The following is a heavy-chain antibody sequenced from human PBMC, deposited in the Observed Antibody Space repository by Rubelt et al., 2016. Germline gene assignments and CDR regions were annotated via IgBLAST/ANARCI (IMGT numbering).Heavy chain of an antibody. J-gene: IGHJ3*02. Sequence: QVQLVQSGAEVKKPGASVKVSCKASGYTFTSYGISWVRQAPGQGLEWMGWISAYNGNTNYAQKLQGRVTMTTDTSTSTAYMELRSLRSDDTAVYYCARVPRYCSSTSCYHTRDDAFDIWGQGTMVTVSS. CDR1: GYTFTSYG. CDR2: ISAYNGNT. CDR3: ARVPRYCSSTSCYHTRDDAFDI. D-gene: IGHD2-2*01. V-gene: IGHV1-18*01.